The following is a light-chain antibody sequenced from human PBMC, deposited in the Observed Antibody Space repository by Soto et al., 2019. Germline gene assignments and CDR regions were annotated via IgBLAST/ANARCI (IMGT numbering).Light chain of an antibody. Sequence: SYELTQPPSVSVSPGQTASITCSGDKLGDKYACWYQQKPGQSPVLVIYQDSKRPSGIPERFSGSNSGNTATLTISGTQAMDEADYYCQAWVSSTAVFGGRTKLTVL. CDR3: QAWVSSTAV. CDR1: KLGDKY. J-gene: IGLJ2*01. CDR2: QDS. V-gene: IGLV3-1*01.